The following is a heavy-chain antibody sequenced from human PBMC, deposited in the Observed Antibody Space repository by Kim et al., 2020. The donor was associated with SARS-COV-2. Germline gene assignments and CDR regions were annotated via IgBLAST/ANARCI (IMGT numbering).Heavy chain of an antibody. J-gene: IGHJ4*02. CDR2: T. CDR3: ARARWLGNFDY. Sequence: TNYTPSLKSRVTISVDTSKNQFSLKLSSVTAADTAVYYCARARWLGNFDYWGQGTLVTVSS. D-gene: IGHD6-19*01. V-gene: IGHV4-59*01.